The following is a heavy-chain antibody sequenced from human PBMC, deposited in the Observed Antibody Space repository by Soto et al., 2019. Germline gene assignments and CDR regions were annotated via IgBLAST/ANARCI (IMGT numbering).Heavy chain of an antibody. V-gene: IGHV1-69*06. CDR1: GVTFSSYA. CDR2: IIPIFGTA. D-gene: IGHD5-18*01. CDR3: ANQMRSGYSYGYRSKTHSLYDP. Sequence: SVKVSCKASGVTFSSYAISWVRQAPGQGLEWMGGIIPIFGTANYAQKLQGRVTITADKSTSTAYMELSSLRSEDTAVYYCANQMRSGYSYGYRSKTHSLYDPWGQGTLVTVSS. J-gene: IGHJ5*02.